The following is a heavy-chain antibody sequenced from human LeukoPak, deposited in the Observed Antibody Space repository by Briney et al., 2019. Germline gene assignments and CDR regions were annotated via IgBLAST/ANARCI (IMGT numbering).Heavy chain of an antibody. CDR3: AKDIIGGYYDSSGYSLDY. J-gene: IGHJ4*02. V-gene: IGHV3-30*18. Sequence: GGSLRLSCAASGFTFSSYGMHWVRQAPGKGLEWVAVISYDGSNKYYADSVKGRFTISRDNSKNTLYLQMNSLRAEDTAVYYCAKDIIGGYYDSSGYSLDYWGQGTLVTVSS. CDR1: GFTFSSYG. CDR2: ISYDGSNK. D-gene: IGHD3-22*01.